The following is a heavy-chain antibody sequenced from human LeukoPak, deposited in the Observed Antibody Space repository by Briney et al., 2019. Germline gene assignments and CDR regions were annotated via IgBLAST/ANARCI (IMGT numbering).Heavy chain of an antibody. CDR2: ISGSGGST. Sequence: PRGSLRLSCAASGFTFSSYAMSWVRQAPGKGLEWVSAISGSGGSTYYADSVKGRFTISRDNSKNTLYLQMNSLRAEDTAVYYCAKGLRYCSSTSCYASYYYYGMDVWGQGTTVTVSS. J-gene: IGHJ6*02. V-gene: IGHV3-23*01. D-gene: IGHD2-2*01. CDR3: AKGLRYCSSTSCYASYYYYGMDV. CDR1: GFTFSSYA.